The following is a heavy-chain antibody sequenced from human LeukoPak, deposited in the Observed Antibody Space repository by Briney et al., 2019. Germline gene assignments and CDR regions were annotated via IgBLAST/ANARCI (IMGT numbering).Heavy chain of an antibody. Sequence: SETLSLTCAVYGGSFSGYYWSWIRQPPGKGLEWIGEINHSGSTNYNPSLKSRVAISLDTSKNQFSLKLSSATAADTAVYYCARGRQLLWFGTQGNYYYYMDVWGKGTTVTVSS. D-gene: IGHD3-10*01. CDR1: GGSFSGYY. V-gene: IGHV4-34*01. CDR2: INHSGST. CDR3: ARGRQLLWFGTQGNYYYYMDV. J-gene: IGHJ6*03.